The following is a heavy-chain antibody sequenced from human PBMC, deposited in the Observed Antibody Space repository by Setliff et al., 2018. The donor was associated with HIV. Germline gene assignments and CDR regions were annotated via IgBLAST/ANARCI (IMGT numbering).Heavy chain of an antibody. CDR1: GGSLSNYH. CDR3: ARADYGDFVEY. J-gene: IGHJ4*02. D-gene: IGHD4-17*01. Sequence: PSETLSLTCTVAGGSLSNYHWGWIRQPPGRGLEWIGSIHTTGSPKNNPSLQSRVSISIDMAKSLFSLELSSVTAADTAVYYCARADYGDFVEYWGRGTLVTVSS. V-gene: IGHV4-4*08. CDR2: IHTTGSP.